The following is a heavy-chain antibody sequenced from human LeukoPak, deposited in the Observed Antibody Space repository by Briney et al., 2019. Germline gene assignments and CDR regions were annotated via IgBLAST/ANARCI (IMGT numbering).Heavy chain of an antibody. Sequence: GGSLRLSCAASGFTFSSYWMHWVRQAPGKGLVWVSRINSYASSRSYADFVKGRFTISRDNDKNTLYLQMNSLRADDTAIYYCARDWRGDSRNYYYYYMDVWGKGTTVTVSS. J-gene: IGHJ6*03. V-gene: IGHV3-74*01. CDR2: INSYASSR. D-gene: IGHD1-14*01. CDR1: GFTFSSYW. CDR3: ARDWRGDSRNYYYYYMDV.